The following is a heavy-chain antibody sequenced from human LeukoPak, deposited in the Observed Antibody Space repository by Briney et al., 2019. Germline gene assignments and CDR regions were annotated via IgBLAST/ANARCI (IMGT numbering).Heavy chain of an antibody. CDR3: AKGWYCSGGSCYSMGYYYGMDA. D-gene: IGHD2-15*01. J-gene: IGHJ6*02. CDR2: ISGSGGST. Sequence: SGGSLRLSCAASGFTFSSYAMSWVRQAPGKGLEWVSAISGSGGSTYYADSVKGRFTISRDNSKNTLYLQMNSLRAEDTAVYYCAKGWYCSGGSCYSMGYYYGMDAWGQGTTVTVSS. CDR1: GFTFSSYA. V-gene: IGHV3-23*01.